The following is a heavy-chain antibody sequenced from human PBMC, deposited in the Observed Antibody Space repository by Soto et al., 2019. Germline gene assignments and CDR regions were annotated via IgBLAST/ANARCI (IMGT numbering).Heavy chain of an antibody. CDR2: IYKSATT. J-gene: IGHJ5*01. CDR3: ARGRYCLTGRCFPNWFDS. V-gene: IGHV4-30-4*01. CDR1: GDSISNLDYF. Sequence: PSETLSLTCSVSGDSISNLDYFWAWIRQPPGQALEYIGYIYKSATTYYNPSFESRVAISVDTSKSQFSLNVTSVTAADTAVYFCARGRYCLTGRCFPNWFDSWGQGALDTVS. D-gene: IGHD7-27*01.